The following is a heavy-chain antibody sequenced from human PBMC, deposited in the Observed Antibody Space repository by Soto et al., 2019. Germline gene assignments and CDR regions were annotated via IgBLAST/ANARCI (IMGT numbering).Heavy chain of an antibody. CDR1: GFPFSSYW. CDR2: INHKGSEK. CDR3: ARGTKSPGVDY. J-gene: IGHJ4*02. V-gene: IGHV3-7*04. Sequence: GGSLILSCVNSGFPFSSYWMNWARQSLGRVLVWLANINHKGSEKYYVDSVKRRFTISRYNAKNTLFLQRNDLRAEDPGVYFCARGTKSPGVDYWGQGSLVPVSS.